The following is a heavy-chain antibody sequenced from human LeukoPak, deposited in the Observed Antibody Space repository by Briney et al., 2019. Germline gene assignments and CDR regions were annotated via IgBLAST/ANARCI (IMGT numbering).Heavy chain of an antibody. CDR2: IYYSGSA. J-gene: IGHJ5*02. Sequence: SETLSPTCTVSGGSVSSGSYYWSWIRQPPGKGLEWIGYIYYSGSAKYNPSLKSRVTISVDTSKNQFSLKLTSVTAADTAVYYCARGFGDWGLSWFDPWGQGTLVTVSS. V-gene: IGHV4-61*01. CDR1: GGSVSSGSYY. CDR3: ARGFGDWGLSWFDP. D-gene: IGHD3-10*01.